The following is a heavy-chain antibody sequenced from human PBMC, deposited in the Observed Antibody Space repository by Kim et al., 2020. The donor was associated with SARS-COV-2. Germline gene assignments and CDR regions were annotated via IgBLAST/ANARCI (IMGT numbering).Heavy chain of an antibody. CDR1: GASISGYH. CDR2: IYGSGST. J-gene: IGHJ4*02. CDR3: AGRGYFDS. Sequence: SETLSLTCTVSGASISGYHWSWIRQSPEKPLEWIGKIYGSGSTSYNPSLKSRVTISVDTSKNQFSLKLDSVTAADTAVYYCAGRGYFDSWVQGTLVTVSS. V-gene: IGHV4-59*08.